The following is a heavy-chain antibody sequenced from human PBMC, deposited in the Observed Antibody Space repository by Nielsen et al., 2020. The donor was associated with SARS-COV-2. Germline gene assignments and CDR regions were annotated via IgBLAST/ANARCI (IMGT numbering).Heavy chain of an antibody. J-gene: IGHJ4*02. CDR1: GFTVSSNY. V-gene: IGHV3-53*01. CDR3: AKFMANYVWGSYRPTPFDY. Sequence: GGSLRLSCAASGFTVSSNYMSWVRQAPGKGLEWVSVIYSGGSTYYADSVKGRFTISRDNSKNTLYLQMNSLRAEDTAVYYCAKFMANYVWGSYRPTPFDYWGQGTLVTVPS. CDR2: IYSGGST. D-gene: IGHD3-16*02.